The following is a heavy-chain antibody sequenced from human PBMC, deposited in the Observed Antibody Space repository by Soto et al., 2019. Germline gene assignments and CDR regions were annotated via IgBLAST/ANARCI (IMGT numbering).Heavy chain of an antibody. V-gene: IGHV3-23*01. CDR3: AKDRRDFPAATVGSYGMDV. Sequence: GGSLRLSCAASGFTFSSYAMSWVRQAPGKGLEWVSAISGSGGSTYYADSVKGRFTISRDNSKNTLYLQMNSLRAEDTAVYYCAKDRRDFPAATVGSYGMDVWGQGTTVTVSS. CDR2: ISGSGGST. CDR1: GFTFSSYA. J-gene: IGHJ6*02. D-gene: IGHD6-25*01.